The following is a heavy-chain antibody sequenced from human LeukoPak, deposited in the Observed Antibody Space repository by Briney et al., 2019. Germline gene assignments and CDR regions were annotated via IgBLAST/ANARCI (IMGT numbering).Heavy chain of an antibody. CDR2: IYYSGSGST. CDR1: GGSISSYY. CDR3: ARRGGYGGSFDY. Sequence: SETLSLTCTVSGGSISSYYWSWIRQPPGKGLEWIGYIYYSGSGSTNYNPSLKSRVSISVDTSKNHFSLKLSSVTAADTAVYYCARRGGYGGSFDYWGQGTLVTVSS. J-gene: IGHJ4*02. D-gene: IGHD4-23*01. V-gene: IGHV4-59*08.